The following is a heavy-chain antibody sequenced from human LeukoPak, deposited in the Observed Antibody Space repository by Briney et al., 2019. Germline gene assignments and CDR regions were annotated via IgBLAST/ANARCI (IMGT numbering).Heavy chain of an antibody. D-gene: IGHD2-8*01. CDR1: GFAFSTYE. J-gene: IGHJ6*03. Sequence: PGGSLRLSCAASGFAFSTYEMNWVRQAPGKGLEWVSSISSSSYIYYADSVKGRFTISRDNAKNSLYLQMNSLRAEDTAVYYCARDPDTKPIKIKRYYMDVWGKGTRSPSP. CDR2: ISSSSYI. V-gene: IGHV3-21*01. CDR3: ARDPDTKPIKIKRYYMDV.